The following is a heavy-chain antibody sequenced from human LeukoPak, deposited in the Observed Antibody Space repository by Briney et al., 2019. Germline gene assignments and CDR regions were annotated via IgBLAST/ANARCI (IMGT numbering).Heavy chain of an antibody. CDR1: GFTFSTYS. Sequence: GGSLRLSCAASGFTFSTYSMTWVRQAPGQGLEWVSLISFSGDSIYYADSVRGRFTISRDNSKDTLYLQMNSLRAEDMAIYYCARDIQLSTWGLGTMVTVSS. J-gene: IGHJ3*01. CDR2: ISFSGDSI. D-gene: IGHD5-24*01. V-gene: IGHV3-23*01. CDR3: ARDIQLST.